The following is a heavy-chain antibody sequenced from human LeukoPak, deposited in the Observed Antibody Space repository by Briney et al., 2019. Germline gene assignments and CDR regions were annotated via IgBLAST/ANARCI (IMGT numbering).Heavy chain of an antibody. CDR2: INHSGST. J-gene: IGHJ4*02. V-gene: IGHV4-34*01. D-gene: IGHD5-12*01. CDR1: GWPFSGYY. CDR3: ARGSLKVFYSGYDHIRAYYFDY. Sequence: SETLSLTCAVYGWPFSGYYCSWIRQPPGKGLEWMGEINHSGSTNYNPSLKSRATISVDTSKNQFSLKLSSVTAADTAVYYCARGSLKVFYSGYDHIRAYYFDYWGQGTLVTVSS.